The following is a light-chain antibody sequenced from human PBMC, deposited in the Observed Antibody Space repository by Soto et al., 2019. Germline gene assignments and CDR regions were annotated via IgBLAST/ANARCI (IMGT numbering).Light chain of an antibody. V-gene: IGKV1-33*01. CDR3: QQFDNLPFT. J-gene: IGKJ5*01. CDR1: HDINNY. CDR2: DSS. Sequence: DIQMTQSPSSLSASVGDRVTIICQASHDINNYLIWYQQKPGKAPKLLIYDSSNLEIRVPSRFRGRGYGTRVSFSNTSLQPDDIPTYYCQQFDNLPFTFGQRTRLEIK.